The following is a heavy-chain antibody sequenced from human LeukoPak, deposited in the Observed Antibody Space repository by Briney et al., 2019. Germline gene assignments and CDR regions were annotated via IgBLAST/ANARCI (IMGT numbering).Heavy chain of an antibody. V-gene: IGHV3-7*01. Sequence: GGSLRLSCAASGFTFSSYWMSWVRLAPGKGLEWVGNIKGDESEKWYVDSVKGRFTISRDNAQNSVYLQMYSLRAEDTALYYCARDEYRSRWLHPWGQGTLVTVTS. J-gene: IGHJ5*02. CDR3: ARDEYRSRWLHP. CDR2: IKGDESEK. D-gene: IGHD4-11*01. CDR1: GFTFSSYW.